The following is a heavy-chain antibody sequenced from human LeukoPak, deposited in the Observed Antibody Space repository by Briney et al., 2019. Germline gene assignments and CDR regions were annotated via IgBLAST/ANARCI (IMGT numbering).Heavy chain of an antibody. D-gene: IGHD3-22*01. Sequence: GSLRLSCAASGFTFSTYWMHWVRQVPGKGLEWIGEINHSGSTNYNPSLKSRVTISVDTSKNQFSLKLSSVTAADTAVYYCARGWHYDSSGYGLDYWGQGTLVTVSS. CDR2: INHSGST. V-gene: IGHV4-34*01. CDR3: ARGWHYDSSGYGLDY. CDR1: GFTFSTYW. J-gene: IGHJ4*02.